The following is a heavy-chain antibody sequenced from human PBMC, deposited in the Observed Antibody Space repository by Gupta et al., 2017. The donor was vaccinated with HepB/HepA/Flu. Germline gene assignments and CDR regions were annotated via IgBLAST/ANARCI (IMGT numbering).Heavy chain of an antibody. CDR3: ARGNRYSYGPRGPGDYFDY. V-gene: IGHV4-34*01. D-gene: IGHD5-18*01. J-gene: IGHJ4*02. CDR1: GGSFSGYY. CDR2: INHSGST. Sequence: QVQLQQWGAGLLKPSETLSLTCAVYGGSFSGYYWSWIRQPPGKGLEWIGEINHSGSTNYNPSLKSRVTISVDTSKNQFSLKLSSVTAADTAVYYCARGNRYSYGPRGPGDYFDYWGQGTLVTVSS.